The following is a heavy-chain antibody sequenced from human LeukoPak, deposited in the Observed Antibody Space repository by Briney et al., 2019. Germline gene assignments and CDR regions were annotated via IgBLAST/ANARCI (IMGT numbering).Heavy chain of an antibody. CDR1: GVAFGSCV. D-gene: IGHD5-12*01. Sequence: GRSRTLACGAEGVAFGSCVVHGGRQAPGKGLVLVSRTNSDGSSITYADSVKGRFTISRDNAKNTLYLQMNSLRVEDTAVYYCAREGRASRYDFDCWGQGTLVTVSS. J-gene: IGHJ4*02. CDR3: AREGRASRYDFDC. V-gene: IGHV3-74*03. CDR2: TNSDGSSI.